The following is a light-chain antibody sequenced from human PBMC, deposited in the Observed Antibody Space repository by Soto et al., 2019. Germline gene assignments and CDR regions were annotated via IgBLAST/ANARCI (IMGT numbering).Light chain of an antibody. CDR3: HHRGNGIT. CDR2: DAS. CDR1: QSVSSS. J-gene: IGKJ5*01. V-gene: IGKV3-11*01. Sequence: EIVLTQSPATLSLSPGDTATVSCGASQSVSSSLAWYQQKPGQAPRLLIYDASNRATGIPARFSGSGSGTDFTLTISSLEPEDFAVYYCHHRGNGITFGQGTRLEI.